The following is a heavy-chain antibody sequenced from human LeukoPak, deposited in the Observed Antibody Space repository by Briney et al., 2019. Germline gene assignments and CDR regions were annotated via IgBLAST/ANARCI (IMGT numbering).Heavy chain of an antibody. CDR3: ARHPRKSIPIGYCSGGSCPPYPHIIPKPGRLPSFYFDY. CDR2: IYYSGST. CDR1: GGSISSSSYY. Sequence: SETLSLTCTVSGGSISSSSYYWGWIRQPPGKGLEWIGSIYYSGSTYYNPSLKSRVTISVDTSKNQFSLKLSSVTAADTAVYYCARHPRKSIPIGYCSGGSCPPYPHIIPKPGRLPSFYFDYWGQGTLVTVSS. D-gene: IGHD2-15*01. J-gene: IGHJ4*02. V-gene: IGHV4-39*01.